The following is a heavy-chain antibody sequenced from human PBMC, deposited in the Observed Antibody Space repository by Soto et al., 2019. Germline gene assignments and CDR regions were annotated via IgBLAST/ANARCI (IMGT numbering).Heavy chain of an antibody. D-gene: IGHD2-15*01. CDR1: GFTFSSYS. Sequence: LRLSCAASGFTFSSYSMNWVRQAPGKGLEWVSSISSSSSYIYYADSVKGRFTISRDNAKNSLYLQMNSLRAEDTAVYYCARVDCSGGSCYDPYYYYGMDVWGQGTTVTV. CDR2: ISSSSSYI. V-gene: IGHV3-21*01. CDR3: ARVDCSGGSCYDPYYYYGMDV. J-gene: IGHJ6*02.